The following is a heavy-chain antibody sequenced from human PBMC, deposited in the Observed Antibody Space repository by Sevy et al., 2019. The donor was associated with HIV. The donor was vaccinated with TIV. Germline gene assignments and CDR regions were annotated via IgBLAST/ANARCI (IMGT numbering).Heavy chain of an antibody. CDR1: GFTFSSYA. D-gene: IGHD2-8*01. V-gene: IGHV3-23*01. CDR2: ISGSGGST. Sequence: GGSLRLSCAASGFTFSSYAMSWVRQAPGKGLEWVSAISGSGGSTYYADSVKGRFTISRDNSKNTLYLQMNSLRAEDTAVYYCAKDRLMVYPRLDYYYYGMDVWGQGTTVTVSS. CDR3: AKDRLMVYPRLDYYYYGMDV. J-gene: IGHJ6*02.